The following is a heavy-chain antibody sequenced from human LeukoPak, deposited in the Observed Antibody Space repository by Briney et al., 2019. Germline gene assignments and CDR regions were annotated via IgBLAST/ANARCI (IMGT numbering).Heavy chain of an antibody. CDR3: AKYSHSSGPRSFDY. CDR2: ISSSGRTT. J-gene: IGHJ4*02. CDR1: GFTFSSYE. D-gene: IGHD3-22*01. Sequence: PGGSLRLSCAASGFTFSSYEMNWVRQAPGKGLEWASYISSSGRTTHYADSVKGRFTISRDNAKNSLYLQMNSLRAEDTAVYYCAKYSHSSGPRSFDYWGQGTLVTVSS. V-gene: IGHV3-48*03.